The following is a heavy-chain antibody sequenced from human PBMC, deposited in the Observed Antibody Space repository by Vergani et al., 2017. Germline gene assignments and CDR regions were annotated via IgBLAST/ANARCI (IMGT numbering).Heavy chain of an antibody. CDR3: ARARGALGYCSSTSCYDWFDP. V-gene: IGHV3-11*01. CDR2: ISRSGSAI. J-gene: IGHJ5*02. CDR1: GFTFSDYY. D-gene: IGHD2-2*01. Sequence: QVQLVESGGGLVKPGGSLRLSCAASGFTFSDYYMNWIRQAPGKGLEWVSDISRSGSAIYFADSVKGRFTISRDNAKNSLYLQRNSLRAEDTAVYYCARARGALGYCSSTSCYDWFDPWGQGTLVTVSS.